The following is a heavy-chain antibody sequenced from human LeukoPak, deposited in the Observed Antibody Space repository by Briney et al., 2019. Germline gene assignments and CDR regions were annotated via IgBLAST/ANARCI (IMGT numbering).Heavy chain of an antibody. V-gene: IGHV3-23*01. Sequence: PGGSLRLSCAASGFTFSSYAMSWVRRAPGKGLEWVSAISGSGGSTYYADSVKGRFTISRDNSKNTLYLQMNSLRAEDTAVYYCAKGTQLVPNYFDYWGQGTLVTVSS. CDR2: ISGSGGST. J-gene: IGHJ4*02. D-gene: IGHD6-13*01. CDR1: GFTFSSYA. CDR3: AKGTQLVPNYFDY.